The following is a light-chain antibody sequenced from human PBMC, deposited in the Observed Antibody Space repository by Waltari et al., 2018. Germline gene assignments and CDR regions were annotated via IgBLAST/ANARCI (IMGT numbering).Light chain of an antibody. J-gene: IGLJ2*01. CDR3: QTWDSFTGVA. CDR1: KLGNKL. CDR2: QDK. V-gene: IGLV3-1*01. Sequence: SYELTQPPSVSVSPGQTANINCSGHKLGNKLVSWYQQRPGQSPVLILYQDKKRPSGIPERFSGSNSGNTATLTISGAQTLDESDYYCQTWDSFTGVAFGGGTKVTVL.